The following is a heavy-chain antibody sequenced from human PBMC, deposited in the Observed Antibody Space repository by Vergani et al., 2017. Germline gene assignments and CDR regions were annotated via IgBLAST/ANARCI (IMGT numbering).Heavy chain of an antibody. CDR2: INHSGST. V-gene: IGHV4-34*01. J-gene: IGHJ4*02. CDR1: GGSFSGYY. CDR3: ARGVNYDFWSGSIANFDY. D-gene: IGHD3-3*01. Sequence: QVQLQQWGAGLLKPSETLSLTCAVYGGSFSGYYWSWIRQPPGKGLEWIGEINHSGSTNYNPSLKSRVTISVDTSKNQFSLKLSSVTAADTAVYYCARGVNYDFWSGSIANFDYWGQGTLVTVSS.